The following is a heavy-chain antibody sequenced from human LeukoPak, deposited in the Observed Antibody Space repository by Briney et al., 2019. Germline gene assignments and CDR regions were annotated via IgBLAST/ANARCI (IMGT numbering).Heavy chain of an antibody. J-gene: IGHJ3*02. Sequence: PGGSLRLSCAASRFTVSDNYMSWVRQAPGNGLEWVSVIYSGGSTYYADSVKGRFTISRDNSKNTLYLQMDSLRAEDTAVYYCARGFPAARLGDIWGQGTMVTVSS. CDR1: RFTVSDNY. D-gene: IGHD2-2*01. CDR2: IYSGGST. V-gene: IGHV3-66*01. CDR3: ARGFPAARLGDI.